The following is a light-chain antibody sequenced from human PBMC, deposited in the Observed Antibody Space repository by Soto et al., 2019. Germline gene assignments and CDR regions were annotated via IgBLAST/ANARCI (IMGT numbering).Light chain of an antibody. Sequence: QSVVTQEPSLTVSPGGTVTLTCASTTGVVTSGSFSNWLQQKPGQAPKSLIYSTINKYSWTPARFSGSLLGDKAALTLSDVQPEEEAEYYYLLHYDGDWIFGGGTKLTVL. V-gene: IGLV7-43*01. CDR1: TGVVTSGSF. J-gene: IGLJ2*01. CDR2: STI. CDR3: LLHYDGDWI.